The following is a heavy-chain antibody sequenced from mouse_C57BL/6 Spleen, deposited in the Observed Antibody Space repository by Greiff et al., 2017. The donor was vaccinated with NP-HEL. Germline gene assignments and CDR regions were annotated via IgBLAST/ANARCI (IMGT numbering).Heavy chain of an antibody. CDR3: TTPLGDFDD. CDR2: IDPENGDT. V-gene: IGHV14-4*01. Sequence: VQLQQSGAELVRPGASVKLSCTASGFNIKDDYMHWVKQRPEQGLEWIGWIDPENGDTEYASKFQGKATITADTSSTTAYLQLSSLTSEDTAVYYCTTPLGDFDDWGQGTTLTVSS. D-gene: IGHD4-1*01. J-gene: IGHJ2*01. CDR1: GFNIKDDY.